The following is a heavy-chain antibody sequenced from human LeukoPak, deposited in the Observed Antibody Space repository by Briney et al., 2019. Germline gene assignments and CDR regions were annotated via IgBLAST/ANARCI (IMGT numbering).Heavy chain of an antibody. Sequence: CXASGFTFDDYGMSWVRHAPGKGLEWVSGINWNGGSTDYADSVKGRFTISRENAKDSLYLEMNRLRDEDTAVYYCAXXPTXTLXYXXXXXDVWGKXTXVTVSS. CDR3: AXXPTXTLXYXXXXXDV. D-gene: IGHD1-26*01. CDR1: GFTFDDYG. J-gene: IGHJ6*04. CDR2: INWNGGST. V-gene: IGHV3-20*04.